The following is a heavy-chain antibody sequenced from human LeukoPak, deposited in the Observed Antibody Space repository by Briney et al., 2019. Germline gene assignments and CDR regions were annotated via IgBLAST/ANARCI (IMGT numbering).Heavy chain of an antibody. Sequence: GGSLRLSCAASGFSIRNNYMNWVRQAPGKGLEWVSTISGGGNTYDAGSVKGRFTISRDNSKNMLYLQMNNLRAEDTAVYYCAKDLHNYGMDVWGQGTMVTVSS. CDR3: AKDLHNYGMDV. J-gene: IGHJ6*02. V-gene: IGHV3-53*01. CDR1: GFSIRNNY. CDR2: ISGGGNT.